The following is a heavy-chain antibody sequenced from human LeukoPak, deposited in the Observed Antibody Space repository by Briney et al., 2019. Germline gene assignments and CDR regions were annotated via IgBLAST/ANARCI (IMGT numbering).Heavy chain of an antibody. CDR3: ARLTGTTRGDAFDI. J-gene: IGHJ3*02. V-gene: IGHV3-21*01. D-gene: IGHD1-7*01. Sequence: PGGSLRLSCAASGFTFSSYSMSWVRQAPGKGLEWVSSISSSSSYIYYTDSVKGRFTISRDNDKNSLYLRMNSLRAEDTAVYYCARLTGTTRGDAFDIWGQGTMVTVSS. CDR2: ISSSSSYI. CDR1: GFTFSSYS.